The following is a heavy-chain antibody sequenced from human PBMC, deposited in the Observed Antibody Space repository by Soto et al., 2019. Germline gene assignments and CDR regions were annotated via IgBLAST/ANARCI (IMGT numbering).Heavy chain of an antibody. V-gene: IGHV1-69*12. Sequence: QVQLVQSGAEVKKPGSSVRVSCKASGATLNTFINYGITWVRQAPGQGLEWMGGIIPVFGAANHAQKFQGRVTISADESTRTVNMELSSLRSDTAVYYCARRAATKILVLMYDALEIWGQGTMVTVSS. D-gene: IGHD5-12*01. J-gene: IGHJ3*02. CDR2: IIPVFGAA. CDR3: ARRAATKILVLMYDALEI. CDR1: GATLNTFINYG.